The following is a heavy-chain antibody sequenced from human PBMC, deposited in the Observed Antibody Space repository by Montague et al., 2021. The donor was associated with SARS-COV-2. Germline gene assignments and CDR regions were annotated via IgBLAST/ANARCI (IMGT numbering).Heavy chain of an antibody. J-gene: IGHJ4*02. V-gene: IGHV2-70*01. CDR3: ARMPDQVWLDY. Sequence: PALVKPTQTLTLTCTFSGFSLSTSGMCVSWIRQPPGKALEWLAVIDWDDDKSYSTSLKTRLTISMDTSKNQVVLTMTNMGPVDTATYYCARMPDQVWLDYWGQGILVTVSS. D-gene: IGHD5-18*01. CDR1: GFSLSTSGMC. CDR2: IDWDDDK.